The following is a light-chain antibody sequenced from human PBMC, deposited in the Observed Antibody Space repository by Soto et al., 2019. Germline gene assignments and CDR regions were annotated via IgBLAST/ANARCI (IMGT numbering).Light chain of an antibody. Sequence: DIQMTQSPSSLSASVGDRVTITCRASQSIGSWLAWYQQKPGKAPKILIYAAASLQSGVPSRFSATFSGTEFTLTISSLQPEDLATYYCQQLNGYVALTFGGGTKVELK. V-gene: IGKV1D-16*01. CDR3: QQLNGYVALT. CDR1: QSIGSW. J-gene: IGKJ4*01. CDR2: AAA.